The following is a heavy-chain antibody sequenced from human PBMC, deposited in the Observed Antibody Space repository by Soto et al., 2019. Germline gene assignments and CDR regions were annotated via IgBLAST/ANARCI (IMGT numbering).Heavy chain of an antibody. J-gene: IGHJ6*02. CDR2: ISAYNGNT. V-gene: IGHV1-18*01. CDR1: GYAFTSYG. Sequence: ASVKVSCRASGYAFTSYGISWVRQAPGQGLEWMGWISAYNGNTNYAQKLQGRVTMTTGTSTSTAYMELRSLRSDDTAVYYCAREGSSSTSCYPECWYYYYRLAVWGQGTTVTVSS. D-gene: IGHD2-2*01. CDR3: AREGSSSTSCYPECWYYYYRLAV.